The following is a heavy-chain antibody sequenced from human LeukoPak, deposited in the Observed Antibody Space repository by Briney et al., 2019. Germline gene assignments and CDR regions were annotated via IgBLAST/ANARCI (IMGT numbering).Heavy chain of an antibody. CDR1: GFTFSSYG. V-gene: IGHV3-21*01. CDR2: ISSSSSYI. D-gene: IGHD3-22*01. CDR3: ARDQGGYDSSGYYYEPYYFDY. J-gene: IGHJ4*02. Sequence: PGGSLRLSCAASGFTFSSYGMNWVRQAPGKGLEWVSSISSSSSYIYYADSVKGRFTISRDNAKNSLYLQMNSLRAEDTAVYYCARDQGGYDSSGYYYEPYYFDYWGQGTLVTVSS.